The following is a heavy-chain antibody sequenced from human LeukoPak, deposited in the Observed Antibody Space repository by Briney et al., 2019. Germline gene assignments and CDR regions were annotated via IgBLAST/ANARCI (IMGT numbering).Heavy chain of an antibody. CDR2: IYYSGST. CDR3: ARHDYSSGWYRSGY. J-gene: IGHJ4*02. Sequence: SETLSLTCTVSGGSISSYYWSWIRQPPGKGLEWIGYIYYSGSTNYNPSLKSRVTISVDTSKNQFSLKLSSVTAADTAVYYCARHDYSSGWYRSGYWGQGTLVTVSS. V-gene: IGHV4-59*08. CDR1: GGSISSYY. D-gene: IGHD6-19*01.